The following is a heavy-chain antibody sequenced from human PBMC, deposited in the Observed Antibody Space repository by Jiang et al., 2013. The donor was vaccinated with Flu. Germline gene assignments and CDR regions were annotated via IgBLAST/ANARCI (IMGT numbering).Heavy chain of an antibody. CDR1: GDSVSSNSAA. CDR2: TYYRSKWYT. CDR3: ARGTSGRTYWYFDL. J-gene: IGHJ2*01. Sequence: QTLSLTCAISGDSVSSNSAAWNWIRQSPSRGLEWLGRTYYRSKWYTDYAVSVRSRIAINPDTSKNQFSLQLNSVAPEDTAVYYCARGTSGRTYWYFDLWGRGTLVTVSS. V-gene: IGHV6-1*01. D-gene: IGHD2-2*01.